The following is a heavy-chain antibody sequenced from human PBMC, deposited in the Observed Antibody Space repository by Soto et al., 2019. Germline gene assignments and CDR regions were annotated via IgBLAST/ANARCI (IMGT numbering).Heavy chain of an antibody. CDR2: IYYSGST. V-gene: IGHV4-30-4*01. J-gene: IGHJ4*02. CDR1: GGSISSGDYY. CDR3: ARRWDYFDY. Sequence: QVQLQESGPGLVKPSQTLSLTCTVSGGSISSGDYYWSWIRQPPGKGLEWIGYIYYSGSTYYNPSLKSRLTVSVDMSKNHCSRKLTSVTAADTAVYYCARRWDYFDYWGQGTLVTVSS.